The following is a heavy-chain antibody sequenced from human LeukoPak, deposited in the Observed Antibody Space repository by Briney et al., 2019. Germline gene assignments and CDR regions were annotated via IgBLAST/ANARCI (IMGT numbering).Heavy chain of an antibody. D-gene: IGHD3-22*01. CDR3: AKDSQYYYDSSGYLDY. CDR2: ISSSSSYI. V-gene: IGHV3-21*04. Sequence: PGGSLRLPCAASGFTFSSYSMNWVRQAPGKGLEWVSSISSSSSYIYYADSVKGRFTISRDNAKNSLYLQMNSLRAEDTALYYCAKDSQYYYDSSGYLDYWGQGTLVTVSS. J-gene: IGHJ4*02. CDR1: GFTFSSYS.